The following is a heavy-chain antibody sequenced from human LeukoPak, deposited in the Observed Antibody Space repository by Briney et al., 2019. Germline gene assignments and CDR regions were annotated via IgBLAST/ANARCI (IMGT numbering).Heavy chain of an antibody. Sequence: PGRSLRLSCTASGFTFGGYAMSWFRQAPGKGLEWLGFIRSKTHSGATEYAASVRGRFTISRDDSKSIAYLQMNSLKIEDTAMYYCTRGYSYGFHWGQGTLVTVSS. D-gene: IGHD5-18*01. J-gene: IGHJ4*02. CDR1: GFTFGGYA. CDR3: TRGYSYGFH. V-gene: IGHV3-49*03. CDR2: IRSKTHSGAT.